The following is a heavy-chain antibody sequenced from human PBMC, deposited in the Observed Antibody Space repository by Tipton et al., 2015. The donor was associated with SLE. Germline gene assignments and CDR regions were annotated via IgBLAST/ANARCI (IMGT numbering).Heavy chain of an antibody. D-gene: IGHD2-15*01. V-gene: IGHV4-59*08. J-gene: IGHJ6*03. CDR1: GASVSSYY. CDR3: AKLRRPAVTLYYMDV. CDR2: IYYNRNT. Sequence: TLSLTCAVSGASVSSYYWSWIRQPPGKGLEWIGYIYYNRNTLYSPSLKSRVTMSVDTSMNHFSLKLSSVTAADTAVYYCAKLRRPAVTLYYMDVWGKGTTVTISS.